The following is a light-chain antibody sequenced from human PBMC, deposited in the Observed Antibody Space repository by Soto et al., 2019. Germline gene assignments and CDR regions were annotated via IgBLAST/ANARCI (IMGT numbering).Light chain of an antibody. CDR1: QSVSTT. CDR2: GAS. V-gene: IGKV3-15*01. J-gene: IGKJ2*01. CDR3: QQYNNWPQT. Sequence: EIVMTQSPATLSVSPWERATLSCRASQSVSTTLAWYQQKPGQAPRLLIYGASTRATGIPARFTGSGSGTEFTLTISSLQSEDFAVYYCQQYNNWPQTFGQGTKLEIK.